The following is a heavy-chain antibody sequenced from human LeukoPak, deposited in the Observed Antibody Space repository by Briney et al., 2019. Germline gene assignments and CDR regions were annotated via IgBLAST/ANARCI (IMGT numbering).Heavy chain of an antibody. D-gene: IGHD2-8*01. CDR1: GFTFGSYA. J-gene: IGHJ4*02. V-gene: IGHV3-30*04. Sequence: GGSRKPSCAASGFTFGSYARHWVRQAQGKGRRGVAVISYDGSNKYYADSVKGRFTISRDNSKNTLYLQMNSLRAEDTAVYYCARPLVRTRYYFDYWGQGTLVTVSS. CDR3: ARPLVRTRYYFDY. CDR2: ISYDGSNK.